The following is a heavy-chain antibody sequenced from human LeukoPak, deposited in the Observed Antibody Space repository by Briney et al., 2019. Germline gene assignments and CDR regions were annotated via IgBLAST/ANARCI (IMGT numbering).Heavy chain of an antibody. CDR1: GYSISSGYY. Sequence: SETLSLTCTVSGYSISSGYYWGWIRQPPGKGLEWIGEIYHSGSTNYNPSLKSRVTISVDKSKNQFSLKLSSVTAADTAVYYCARVGPAGSDYWGQGTLVTVSS. J-gene: IGHJ4*02. V-gene: IGHV4-38-2*02. CDR2: IYHSGST. CDR3: ARVGPAGSDY.